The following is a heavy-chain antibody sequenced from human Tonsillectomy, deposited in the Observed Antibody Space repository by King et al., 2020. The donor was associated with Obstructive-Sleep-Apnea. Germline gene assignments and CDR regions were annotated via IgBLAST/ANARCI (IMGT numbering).Heavy chain of an antibody. CDR3: ARDNLQGYSSSPKFDY. CDR1: GFTFSSYA. J-gene: IGHJ4*02. CDR2: ISYDGSNK. Sequence: VQLVESGGGVVQPGRSLRLSSAASGFTFSSYAMHWVRQAPGKGLEWVAVISYDGSNKYYADSVKGRFTISRDNSKNTRDLQMKSLRAEDTAVYYCARDNLQGYSSSPKFDYWGQGTLVTVSS. D-gene: IGHD6-6*01. V-gene: IGHV3-30*04.